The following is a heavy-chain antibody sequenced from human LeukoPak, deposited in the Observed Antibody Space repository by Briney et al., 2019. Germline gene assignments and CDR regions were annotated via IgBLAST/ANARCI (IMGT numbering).Heavy chain of an antibody. J-gene: IGHJ4*02. CDR2: ISGSGGST. V-gene: IGHV3-23*01. CDR3: ARDLSGVTGYTYGRGIDY. D-gene: IGHD5-18*01. CDR1: GFTFSSYG. Sequence: GGTLRLSCAASGFTFSSYGMSWVRQAPGKGLEWVSAISGSGGSTYYADSVKGRFTISRDNAKTSLYLQMNSLRAEDTAVYYCARDLSGVTGYTYGRGIDYWGQGTLVTVSS.